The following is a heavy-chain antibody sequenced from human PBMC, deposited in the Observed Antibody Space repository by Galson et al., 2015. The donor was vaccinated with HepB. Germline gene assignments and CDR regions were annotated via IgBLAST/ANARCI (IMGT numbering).Heavy chain of an antibody. J-gene: IGHJ5*02. CDR3: ANYGSGRHPWFDP. D-gene: IGHD3-10*01. CDR2: IYYSGST. V-gene: IGHV4-30-4*01. Sequence: LSLTCTVSGGSISSGDYYWSWIRQPPGKGLEWIGYIYYSGSTYYNPSLKSRVTISVDTSKNQFSLKLSSVTAADTAVYYCANYGSGRHPWFDPWGQGTLVTVSS. CDR1: GGSISSGDYY.